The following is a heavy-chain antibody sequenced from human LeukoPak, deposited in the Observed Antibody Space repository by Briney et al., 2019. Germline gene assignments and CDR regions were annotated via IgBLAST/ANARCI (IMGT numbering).Heavy chain of an antibody. J-gene: IGHJ4*02. D-gene: IGHD4-17*01. V-gene: IGHV4-59*08. CDR3: ARLQHLATVTTYFDY. CDR1: GGSISSYY. Sequence: SETLSLTCTVSGGSISSYYWSWIRQPPGKGLEWIGYIYYSGSTNYNPSPKSRVTISVDMSKNQFSLKLSSVTAADTAVYYCARLQHLATVTTYFDYWGQGTLVTVSS. CDR2: IYYSGST.